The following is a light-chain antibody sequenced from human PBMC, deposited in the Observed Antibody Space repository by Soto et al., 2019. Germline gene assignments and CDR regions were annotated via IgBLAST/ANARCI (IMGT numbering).Light chain of an antibody. J-gene: IGKJ1*01. Sequence: DIQMTQSPSSLSASVGDRIPITCQASQDISNYLNWYQQKPGKAPKLLIYAASSLQSGVSSRFSGRGSGTDFTLTISSLQPEDFATYYCQQSYSTPWTFGQGTKVDIK. CDR3: QQSYSTPWT. V-gene: IGKV1-39*01. CDR1: QDISNY. CDR2: AAS.